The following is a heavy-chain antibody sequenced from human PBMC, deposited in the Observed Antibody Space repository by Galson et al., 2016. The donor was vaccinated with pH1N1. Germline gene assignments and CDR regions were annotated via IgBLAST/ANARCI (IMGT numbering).Heavy chain of an antibody. CDR2: VNPSGST. V-gene: IGHV4-34*01. CDR3: ARVDFGGKLGD. J-gene: IGHJ4*02. Sequence: ETLSLTCAAYGGSFTNYCWTWIRQPPGKGLEWIGEVNPSGSTIYNPSLNSRVIISADTSRNQFSLKLTSVTAADTAVYFCARVDFGGKLGDWGQGTQVTVSS. D-gene: IGHD3-10*01. CDR1: GGSFTNYC.